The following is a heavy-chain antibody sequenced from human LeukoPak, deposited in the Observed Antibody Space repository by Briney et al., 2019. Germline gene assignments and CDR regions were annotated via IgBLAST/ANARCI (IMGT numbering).Heavy chain of an antibody. CDR2: IYYGGST. J-gene: IGHJ4*02. Sequence: SETLSLTCTVSGGSISSYYWSWIRQPPGKGLEWIGYIYYGGSTNYNPSLKDRVTISVDTSKNQFSLRLSSVTAADTAVYYCAREGGRSLGYWGQGTLVTVSS. CDR1: GGSISSYY. V-gene: IGHV4-59*01. D-gene: IGHD3-16*01. CDR3: AREGGRSLGY.